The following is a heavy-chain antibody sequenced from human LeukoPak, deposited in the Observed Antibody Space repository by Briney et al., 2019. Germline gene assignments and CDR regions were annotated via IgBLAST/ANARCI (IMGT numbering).Heavy chain of an antibody. CDR1: GLTVSSYA. V-gene: IGHV3-49*03. CDR3: ARGGRWLQFDY. Sequence: GGSLRLSCGASGLTVSSYAMSWFRLAPGKGLEWVGFIRTKAYDGATEYAASVKDRFIISRDDSKSVAYLQMNSLKTEDTAVYYCARGGRWLQFDYWGQGTPVTVSS. D-gene: IGHD5-24*01. CDR2: IRTKAYDGAT. J-gene: IGHJ4*02.